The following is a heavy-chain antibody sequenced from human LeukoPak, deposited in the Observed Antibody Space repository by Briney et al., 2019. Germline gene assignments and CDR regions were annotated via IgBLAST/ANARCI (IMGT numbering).Heavy chain of an antibody. CDR3: ARDGPYSSSATHPP. Sequence: GGSLRLSCAASGFTFSSSWMSWVRQAPGKGLEWVANIKQDGSEKYYLGSVKGRFTISRDNAKSSLYLQMDSLRAEDTAVYYCARDGPYSSSATHPPWGQGTLVTVSS. J-gene: IGHJ5*02. CDR2: IKQDGSEK. V-gene: IGHV3-7*03. CDR1: GFTFSSSW. D-gene: IGHD6-6*01.